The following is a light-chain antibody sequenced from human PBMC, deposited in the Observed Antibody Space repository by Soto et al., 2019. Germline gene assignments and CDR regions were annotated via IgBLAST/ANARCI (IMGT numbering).Light chain of an antibody. CDR1: SSDIGAYKY. CDR3: SSYTSSRTLV. Sequence: QSVLTRPASVSGSPGQSITISCTGTSSDIGAYKYVSWYQQHPGRAPKLMIYEVIHRPSGVSSRFSGSKSGKTASLSISGLQADDEADYYCSSYTSSRTLVFGGGTKVTVL. CDR2: EVI. V-gene: IGLV2-14*01. J-gene: IGLJ2*01.